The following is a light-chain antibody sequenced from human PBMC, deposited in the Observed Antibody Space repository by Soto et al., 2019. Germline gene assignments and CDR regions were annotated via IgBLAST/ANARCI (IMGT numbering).Light chain of an antibody. CDR1: QRVISN. V-gene: IGKV3-15*01. CDR3: RQYRNCRPRLT. CDR2: GAS. J-gene: IGKJ4*01. Sequence: EVVMTQSPATLSVSPGGRATLSCRASQRVISNLVCYQQKPGHAPRLLIYGASTRATGIPARFSGSGSGTAFTLTTSSLQSEDYAVYYCRQYRNCRPRLTFGGGTKVDIK.